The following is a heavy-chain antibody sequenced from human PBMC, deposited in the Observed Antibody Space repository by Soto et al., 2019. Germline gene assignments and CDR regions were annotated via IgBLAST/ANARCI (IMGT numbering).Heavy chain of an antibody. CDR1: GFTFSSYV. J-gene: IGHJ6*02. V-gene: IGHV3-23*01. Sequence: EVQLLESGGGLVQPGGSLRLSCAAAGFTFSSYVINWVRQAPGKGLEWVSGISGSGTKTYYADSVKGRFTISRDNSNDTLYLQMNSLRAEDTAVYYCAHPYYSGSSYYGIDVWGRGTTVTVSS. CDR2: ISGSGTKT. CDR3: AHPYYSGSSYYGIDV. D-gene: IGHD3-10*01.